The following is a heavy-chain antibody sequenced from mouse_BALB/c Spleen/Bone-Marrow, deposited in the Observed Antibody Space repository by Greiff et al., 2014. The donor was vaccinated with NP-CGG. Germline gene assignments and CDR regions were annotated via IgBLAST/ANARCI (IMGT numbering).Heavy chain of an antibody. CDR2: ISTYYGDA. D-gene: IGHD1-1*01. Sequence: VQLQQSGAELVRPGVSVKISCKGSGYTFTDYAMHWVKQSHAKSLEWIGVISTYYGDASYNQKFKGKATMTVDKSSSTAYMELAGLTSEDSAIYYCARESIYYYGSTLDYWGQGTTLTVSS. CDR3: ARESIYYYGSTLDY. V-gene: IGHV1S137*01. CDR1: GYTFTDYA. J-gene: IGHJ2*01.